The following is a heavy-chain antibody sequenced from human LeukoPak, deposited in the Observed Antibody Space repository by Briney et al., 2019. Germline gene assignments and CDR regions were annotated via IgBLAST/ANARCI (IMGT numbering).Heavy chain of an antibody. CDR1: GDSVSSKSAT. CDR2: TYYTSKWYN. Sequence: SQTLSLTCAISGDSVSSKSATWNWIRQSPSRGLEWLGRTYYTSKWYNDYAVSVKSRITISPDTSKNQSSLQLNSVTPEDTAVYYCAREGWFGEPPSHWFDPWGQGILVTVSS. D-gene: IGHD3-10*01. V-gene: IGHV6-1*01. CDR3: AREGWFGEPPSHWFDP. J-gene: IGHJ5*02.